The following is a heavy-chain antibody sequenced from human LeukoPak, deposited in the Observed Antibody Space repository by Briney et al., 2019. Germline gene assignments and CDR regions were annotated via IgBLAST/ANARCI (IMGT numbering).Heavy chain of an antibody. CDR2: IYYSGST. J-gene: IGHJ5*02. CDR1: GGSISSSSYY. CDR3: ARGPYGSGSEGFDP. D-gene: IGHD3-10*01. V-gene: IGHV4-61*01. Sequence: PSETLSLTCTVSGGSISSSSYYWSWIRQPPGKGLEWIGYIYYSGSTNYNPSLKSRVTISVDTSKNQFSLKLSSVTAADTAVYYCARGPYGSGSEGFDPWGQGTLVTVSS.